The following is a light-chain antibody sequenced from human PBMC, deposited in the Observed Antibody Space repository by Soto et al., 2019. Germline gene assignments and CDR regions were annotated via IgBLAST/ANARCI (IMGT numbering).Light chain of an antibody. CDR3: QQYNNWPFN. CDR1: QSIGLA. V-gene: IGKV3-15*01. J-gene: IGKJ5*01. Sequence: EIVLTQSPAAISLHPVARAKLSCRASQSIGLAIAWYQHKPGQAPRLLIFDASQRATGIPDRFTGRGSGTEFTLTISSLQSEDFAVYYCQQYNNWPFNFGQGKQREIK. CDR2: DAS.